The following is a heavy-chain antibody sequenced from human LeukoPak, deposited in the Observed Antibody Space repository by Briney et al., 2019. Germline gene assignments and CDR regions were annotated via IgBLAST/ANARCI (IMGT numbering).Heavy chain of an antibody. Sequence: NPSDTLSLTCTVSGYSISSGYYWGWIRQPPGKGLEWIGSIYHSGITYYNPSLKSRVTISVDTSKNQFSLKLSSVTAADTAVYYCARVLKQEYYYDSSGPEEIPDYFDYWGQGTLVTVSS. CDR1: GYSISSGYY. J-gene: IGHJ4*02. D-gene: IGHD3-22*01. CDR3: ARVLKQEYYYDSSGPEEIPDYFDY. V-gene: IGHV4-38-2*02. CDR2: IYHSGIT.